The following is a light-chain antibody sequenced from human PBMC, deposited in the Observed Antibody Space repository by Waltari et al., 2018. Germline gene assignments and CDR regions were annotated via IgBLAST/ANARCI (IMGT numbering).Light chain of an antibody. V-gene: IGKV3-15*01. CDR1: QSVSSN. J-gene: IGKJ4*01. CDR2: DVS. Sequence: EIVMTQSPATLSVSPGDRATLSCRASQSVSSNFAWYQQKPCQAPRLLIYDVSTRATGIPARCSGSGSGTDFTLTISSLQSEDFAVYYCQQYNNWPKLTFGGGTKVDIK. CDR3: QQYNNWPKLT.